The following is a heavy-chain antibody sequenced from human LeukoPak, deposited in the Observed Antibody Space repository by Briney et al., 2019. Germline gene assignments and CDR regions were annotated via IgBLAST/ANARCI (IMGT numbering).Heavy chain of an antibody. V-gene: IGHV3-15*01. Sequence: GGSLRLSCAASGFTFSNAWMSWVRQAPGKGLEWVGRIKTKTDGGTTDYAASLKGRFSISRDDSKHTLYLQMNSLKTEDTAVYYCTIDSNSGWTGYWGQGTLVTVSS. D-gene: IGHD6-19*01. CDR2: IKTKTDGGTT. CDR3: TIDSNSGWTGY. J-gene: IGHJ4*02. CDR1: GFTFSNAW.